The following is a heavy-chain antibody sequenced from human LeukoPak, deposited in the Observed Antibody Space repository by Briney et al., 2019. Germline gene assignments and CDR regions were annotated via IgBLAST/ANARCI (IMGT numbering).Heavy chain of an antibody. V-gene: IGHV5-51*01. CDR1: GYSFTSYW. J-gene: IGHJ4*02. CDR2: IYPSDSEP. CDR3: ARSVGATPLDY. D-gene: IGHD1-26*01. Sequence: RGESLKISCKGSGYSFTSYWIAWVRQMPGKGLEWMGIIYPSDSEPTYSPSFQGQVTISADKSISTAYLQWSSLTASDTAMYYCARSVGATPLDYWGQGTPVTVSS.